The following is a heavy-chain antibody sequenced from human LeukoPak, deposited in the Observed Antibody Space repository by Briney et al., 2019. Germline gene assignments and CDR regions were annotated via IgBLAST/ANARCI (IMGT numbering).Heavy chain of an antibody. Sequence: GGSLRLSCTASGFTFGDYAMSWVRQAPGKGLEWVGFIRSKAYGGTTEYAASVKGRFTISRDDSKSIAYLQMNSLKTEDTAVYYCTRLGGSGSYFYYYMDVRGKGTTVTISS. CDR1: GFTFGDYA. J-gene: IGHJ6*03. CDR3: TRLGGSGSYFYYYMDV. D-gene: IGHD3-10*01. CDR2: IRSKAYGGTT. V-gene: IGHV3-49*04.